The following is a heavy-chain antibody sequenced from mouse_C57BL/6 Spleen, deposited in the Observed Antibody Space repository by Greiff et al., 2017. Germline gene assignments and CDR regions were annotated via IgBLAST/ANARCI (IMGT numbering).Heavy chain of an antibody. CDR3: ARGNYGSSAWFAY. CDR2: ISNGGGST. CDR1: GFTFSDYY. Sequence: VQLKESGGGLVQPGGSLKLSCAASGFTFSDYYMYWVRQTPEKRLEWVAYISNGGGSTYYPDTVKGRFTISRDNAKNTLYLQMSRLKSEDTAMYYCARGNYGSSAWFAYWGQGTLVTVSA. D-gene: IGHD1-1*01. J-gene: IGHJ3*01. V-gene: IGHV5-12*01.